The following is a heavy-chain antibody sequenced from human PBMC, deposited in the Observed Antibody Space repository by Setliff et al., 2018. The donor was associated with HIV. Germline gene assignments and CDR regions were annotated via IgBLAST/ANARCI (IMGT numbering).Heavy chain of an antibody. V-gene: IGHV4-59*11. CDR1: GGSISSHY. Sequence: SETLSLTCTVSGGSISSHYWSWIRQPPGKGLEWIGYIYYSGSTNYNPSLKSRVTISVDTSKNQFSLKLSSVTAADTAVYYCASEVITGEYFDYWGQGTLVTGSS. CDR3: ASEVITGEYFDY. J-gene: IGHJ4*02. D-gene: IGHD7-27*01. CDR2: IYYSGST.